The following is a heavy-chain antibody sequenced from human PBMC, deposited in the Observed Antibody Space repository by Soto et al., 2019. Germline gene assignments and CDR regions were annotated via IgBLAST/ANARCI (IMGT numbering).Heavy chain of an antibody. V-gene: IGHV1-69*01. CDR1: GSSLSRRS. Sequence: QVHLVQSGAEVKKPGSSVNVSCQASGSSLSRRSITWLRQAPGQGHAGRGGITPAFGTTNFEQKLQGRGTTTAVESTRTAYLELSRLRSEDTAVYYCATWEGLVTYRGVIGPLDYWGQGTLVCVAS. CDR3: ATWEGLVTYRGVIGPLDY. D-gene: IGHD2-21*02. CDR2: ITPAFGTT. J-gene: IGHJ4*02.